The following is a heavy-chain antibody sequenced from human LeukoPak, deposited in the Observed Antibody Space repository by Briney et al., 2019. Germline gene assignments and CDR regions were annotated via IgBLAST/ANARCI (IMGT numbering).Heavy chain of an antibody. Sequence: SETLSLTCTVSGGSISSSSYYWGWIRQPPGKGLEWIGSIYYSGSTNYNPSLKSRVTISVDTSKNQFSLKLSSVTAADTAVYYCARTSYYYGSGSTSWDFDYWGQGTLVTVSS. J-gene: IGHJ4*02. D-gene: IGHD3-10*01. V-gene: IGHV4-39*07. CDR2: IYYSGST. CDR3: ARTSYYYGSGSTSWDFDY. CDR1: GGSISSSSYY.